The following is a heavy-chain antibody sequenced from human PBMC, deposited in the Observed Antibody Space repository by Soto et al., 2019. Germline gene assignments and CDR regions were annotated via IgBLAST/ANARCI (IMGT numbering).Heavy chain of an antibody. V-gene: IGHV3-23*01. CDR3: ARATNFWSGYLSTMDV. J-gene: IGHJ6*02. Sequence: EVQLLESGGDLVQPGGSLRLSCAASGFTFSTYAMSWVRQAPGKGLEWVSAISGSGTSRYYADSVKGRFTISRDNSKNTLFLQLNSLRVEDTAIYYCARATNFWSGYLSTMDVWGQGTTVTVSS. CDR1: GFTFSTYA. D-gene: IGHD3-3*01. CDR2: ISGSGTSR.